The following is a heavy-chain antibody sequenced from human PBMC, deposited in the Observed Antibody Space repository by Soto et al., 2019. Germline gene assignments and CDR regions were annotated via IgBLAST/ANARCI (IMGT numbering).Heavy chain of an antibody. Sequence: QVQLVQSGAEVKKPGSSVKVSCKASGGTFSSYALSWVRQAPGQGLEWMGGIIPSLGTANYAQKFHGRVTIAADESTNTAYMELSSPGSEDTAVYYCAEAVIPAAPGPYDYGMDVWGQGTKVTVSS. CDR3: AEAVIPAAPGPYDYGMDV. CDR1: GGTFSSYA. CDR2: IIPSLGTA. D-gene: IGHD2-2*01. J-gene: IGHJ6*02. V-gene: IGHV1-69*12.